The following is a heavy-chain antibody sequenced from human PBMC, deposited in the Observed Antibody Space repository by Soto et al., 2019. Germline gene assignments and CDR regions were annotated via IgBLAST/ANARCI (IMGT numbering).Heavy chain of an antibody. J-gene: IGHJ6*02. V-gene: IGHV4-61*01. CDR3: ARDLVGYYYYGMDV. D-gene: IGHD2-21*01. CDR2: IYYSGST. CDR1: GGSVSSGSYY. Sequence: SETLSLTCTVSGGSVSSGSYYWSWIRQPPGKGLEWIGYIYYSGSTNYNPSLKSRVTISVDTSKNQFSLKLSSVTAADTAVYYCARDLVGYYYYGMDVWGQGTTVTVSS.